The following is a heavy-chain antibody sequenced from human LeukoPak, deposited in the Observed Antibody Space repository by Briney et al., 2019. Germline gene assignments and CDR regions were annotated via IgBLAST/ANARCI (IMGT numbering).Heavy chain of an antibody. V-gene: IGHV4-39*07. D-gene: IGHD5-12*01. CDR2: IYYSGST. CDR1: GGSISSSSYY. CDR3: ASLPGYSGYRAFDY. Sequence: SETLSLTCTVSGGSISSSSYYWGWIRQPPGKGLEWIGSIYYSGSTYYNPSLKSRVTISVDTSKNQFSLKLSSVTAADTAVYYCASLPGYSGYRAFDYWGQGTLVTVSS. J-gene: IGHJ4*02.